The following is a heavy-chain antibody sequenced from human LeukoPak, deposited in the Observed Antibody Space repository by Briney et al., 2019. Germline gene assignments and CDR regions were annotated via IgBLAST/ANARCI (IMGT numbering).Heavy chain of an antibody. V-gene: IGHV4-34*01. CDR2: INHSGST. Sequence: KPSETLSLTCAVYGGSFSGYYWSWIRQPPGKGLEWIGEINHSGSTNYNPSLKSRVTISVDTSKNQFSLKLSSVTAADTAVYYCARNKQLVLYNYWGQGTLVTVSS. J-gene: IGHJ4*02. CDR1: GGSFSGYY. CDR3: ARNKQLVLYNY. D-gene: IGHD6-6*01.